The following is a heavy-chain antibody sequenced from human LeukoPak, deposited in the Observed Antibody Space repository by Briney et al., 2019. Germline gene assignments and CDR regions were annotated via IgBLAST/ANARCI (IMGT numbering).Heavy chain of an antibody. J-gene: IGHJ4*02. D-gene: IGHD3-10*01. CDR1: GGSISSGGYY. CDR2: IYYSGST. Sequence: PSETLSLTCTVSGGSISSGGYYWSWIRQHPGKGLEWIGYIYYSGSTYYNPSLKSRVTISVDTSKNQFSLKLSSVTAADTAVYYCARLRITMVRGVAFYYFDYWGQGTLVTVSS. CDR3: ARLRITMVRGVAFYYFDY. V-gene: IGHV4-31*03.